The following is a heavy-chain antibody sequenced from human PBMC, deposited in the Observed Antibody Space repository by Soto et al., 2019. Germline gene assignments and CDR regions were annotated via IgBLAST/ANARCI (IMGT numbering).Heavy chain of an antibody. D-gene: IGHD3-3*01. V-gene: IGHV5-10-1*01. CDR2: IDPSDSYT. CDR1: GYSFTSYW. Sequence: GESLKISCKGSGYSFTSYWISWVRQMPGKGLEWMGRIDPSDSYTNYSPSFQGHVTTSADKSISTAYLQWSSLKASDTAMYYCARQKLTIFGVVIIPHGMDVWGQGTTVTVSS. J-gene: IGHJ6*02. CDR3: ARQKLTIFGVVIIPHGMDV.